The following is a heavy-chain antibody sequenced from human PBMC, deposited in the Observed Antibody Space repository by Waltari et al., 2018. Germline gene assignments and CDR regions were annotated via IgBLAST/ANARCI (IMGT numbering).Heavy chain of an antibody. V-gene: IGHV4-31*09. J-gene: IGHJ6*02. CDR3: ARAGDSYYAMDV. Sequence: QVYLQESGPGLVKPSQTLSLTCTVSVASINSRGFYWIWIRHHPGKGLEWVGYIYSNGDTFYNPSLKSRVIISVDKSRNQLSLKMTSATAADSAVYFCARAGDSYYAMDVWGQGTTVTVSS. CDR1: VASINSRGFY. D-gene: IGHD2-21*01. CDR2: IYSNGDT.